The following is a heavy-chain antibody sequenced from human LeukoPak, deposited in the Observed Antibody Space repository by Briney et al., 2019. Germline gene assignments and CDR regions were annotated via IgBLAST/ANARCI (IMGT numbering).Heavy chain of an antibody. CDR3: VRDRGYSTFDY. V-gene: IGHV3-7*03. D-gene: IGHD4-23*01. Sequence: GGPLRLSCEASGFLFSNSWMSWVRQAPGKGLEWVANINQDGSERNYVDSVKGRLTISRDDAKELLYLQMNGLRAEDTAVYFCVRDRGYSTFDYWGQGTLVTVSS. CDR2: INQDGSER. CDR1: GFLFSNSW. J-gene: IGHJ4*02.